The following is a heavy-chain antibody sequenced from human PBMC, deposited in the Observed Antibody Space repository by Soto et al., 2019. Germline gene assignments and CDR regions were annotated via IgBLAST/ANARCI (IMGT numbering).Heavy chain of an antibody. CDR2: IYWDDDK. D-gene: IGHD2-2*01. J-gene: IGHJ3*02. CDR1: GFSLSTRGVG. CDR3: AHRRGGYCSSTSCYAGPPKRDAFDI. Sequence: QITLKESGPTLVKPTQTLTLTCTFSGFSLSTRGVGVGWIRQPPGKALEWLALIYWDDDKRYSPSLKSRLTITKDTSKNQVVLTMTNMDPVDTATYYCAHRRGGYCSSTSCYAGPPKRDAFDIWGQGTMVTVSS. V-gene: IGHV2-5*02.